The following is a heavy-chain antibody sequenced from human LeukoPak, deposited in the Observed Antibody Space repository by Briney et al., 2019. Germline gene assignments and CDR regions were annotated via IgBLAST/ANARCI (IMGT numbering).Heavy chain of an antibody. V-gene: IGHV1-2*04. D-gene: IGHD6-13*01. CDR3: ARDGPCSSSWSSLGKPAPYYYYYYGMDV. CDR1: GYTFTGYY. J-gene: IGHJ6*02. Sequence: ASVKVCCKASGYTFTGYYMHWVRQAPGQGLEWMGWINPNSGGTNYAQKFQGWVTMTRDTSISTAYMELSRLRSDDTAVYYCARDGPCSSSWSSLGKPAPYYYYYYGMDVWGQGTTVTVSS. CDR2: INPNSGGT.